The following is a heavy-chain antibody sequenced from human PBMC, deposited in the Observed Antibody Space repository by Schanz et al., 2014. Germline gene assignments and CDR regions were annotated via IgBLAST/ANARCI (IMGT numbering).Heavy chain of an antibody. Sequence: QVHLVESGGGVVRPGGSLRLSCAASRFTFNAYDMYWIRQAPGKGLEWVALISHDGSNKNSADSVKGRFTISRDNSKNTLYPQMNSRRGDYTAIYYCVKVGTNTLDSWGQGTLVTVSS. J-gene: IGHJ4*02. CDR3: VKVGTNTLDS. CDR1: RFTFNAYD. V-gene: IGHV3-30*18. CDR2: ISHDGSNK.